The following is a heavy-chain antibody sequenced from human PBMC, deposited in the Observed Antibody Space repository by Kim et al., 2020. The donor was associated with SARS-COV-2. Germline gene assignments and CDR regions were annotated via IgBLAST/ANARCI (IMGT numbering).Heavy chain of an antibody. CDR3: AKDLLVVPAAWDFPSFASAY. J-gene: IGHJ4*02. CDR2: ISGSGGST. D-gene: IGHD2-2*01. Sequence: GGSLRLSCAASGFTFSSYAMSWVRQAPGKGLEWVSAISGSGGSTYYADSVKGRFTISRDNSKNTLYLQMNSLRAEDTAVYYCAKDLLVVPAAWDFPSFASAYWGQGTLVTVSS. CDR1: GFTFSSYA. V-gene: IGHV3-23*01.